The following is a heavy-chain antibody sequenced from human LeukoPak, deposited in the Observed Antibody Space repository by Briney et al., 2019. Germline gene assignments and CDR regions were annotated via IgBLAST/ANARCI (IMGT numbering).Heavy chain of an antibody. CDR3: ARGHSSGWYDP. Sequence: SETLSLTXTVSGGSIGSYYWSWIRQTPGKGLEWIGYIYYSGSTNYNPSLKSRVTISVDTSKNQFSLKLSSVTAADTAVYYCARGHSSGWYDPWGQGTLVTVSS. J-gene: IGHJ5*02. V-gene: IGHV4-59*01. CDR1: GGSIGSYY. D-gene: IGHD6-19*01. CDR2: IYYSGST.